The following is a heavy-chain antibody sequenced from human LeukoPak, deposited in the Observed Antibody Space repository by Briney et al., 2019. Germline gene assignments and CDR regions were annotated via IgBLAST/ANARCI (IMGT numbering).Heavy chain of an antibody. CDR3: ARFSEVYYYVDV. J-gene: IGHJ6*03. D-gene: IGHD2/OR15-2a*01. CDR1: EFSVGSNY. V-gene: IGHV3-21*01. CDR2: VRSYSSYI. Sequence: GGSLRLSCAASEFSVGSNYMTWVRQAPGKGLEWVATVRSYSSYIHYADSVKGRFTISRDDAKKSLYLQMNTLRAEDTAVYYCARFSEVYYYVDVWGTGTTVTVSS.